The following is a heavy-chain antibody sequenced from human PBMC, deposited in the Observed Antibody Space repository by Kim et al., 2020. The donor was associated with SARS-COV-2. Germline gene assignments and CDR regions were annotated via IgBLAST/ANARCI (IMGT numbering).Heavy chain of an antibody. CDR1: GGSISSSSYY. V-gene: IGHV4-39*01. CDR3: ARRLDVGGEGDY. J-gene: IGHJ4*02. Sequence: SETLSLTCTVSGGSISSSSYYWGWIRQPPGKGLEWIGSIYYSGSTYYNPSLKSRVTISVDTSKNQFSLKLSSVTAADTAVYYCARRLDVGGEGDYWGQGT. CDR2: IYYSGST. D-gene: IGHD1-1*01.